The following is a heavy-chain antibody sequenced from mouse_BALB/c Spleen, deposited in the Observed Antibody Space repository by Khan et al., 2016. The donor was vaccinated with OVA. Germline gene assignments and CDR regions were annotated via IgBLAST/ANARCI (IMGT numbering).Heavy chain of an antibody. J-gene: IGHJ1*01. D-gene: IGHD1-1*01. CDR1: GFTFSSFG. V-gene: IGHV5-17*02. CDR3: AREGTSVVPTWDWCFDV. CDR2: ISSGSGTI. Sequence: EVELVESGGGLVQPGGSRKLSCAASGFTFSSFGMHWVRQAPEKGLEWVAYISSGSGTIYYADTMKGRTTLSTDNPTNTPFLQMTSLTSEDSAIYYGAREGTSVVPTWDWCFDVWGAGTTVTVSA.